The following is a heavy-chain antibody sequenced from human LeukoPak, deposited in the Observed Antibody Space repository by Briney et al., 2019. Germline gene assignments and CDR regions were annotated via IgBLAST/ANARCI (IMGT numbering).Heavy chain of an antibody. D-gene: IGHD2-2*01. J-gene: IGHJ4*02. CDR3: AKGPLRGTAAAIDY. CDR1: GFTFNNYS. V-gene: IGHV3-30*18. Sequence: GSLRLSCAASGFTFNNYSMHWVRQAPGKGLEWVAVISYDGRNIHYPDSVKGRFTISRDISTDTLWLQMDSLRTEDTAVYYCAKGPLRGTAAAIDYWGQGTLVTVSS. CDR2: ISYDGRNI.